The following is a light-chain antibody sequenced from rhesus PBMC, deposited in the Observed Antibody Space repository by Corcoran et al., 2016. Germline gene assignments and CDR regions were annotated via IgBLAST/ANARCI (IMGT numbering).Light chain of an antibody. J-gene: IGKJ1*01. CDR1: ENVNNY. Sequence: DIQMTQSPSSLSASVGDRVTITCRASENVNNYLNWYQQKPGKAPKRLIYKASSLQSGVPSRFIGSGSGTDCTLTSSSLQPEDFATYYCLQYSSSRWTFGQGTKVEIK. CDR3: LQYSSSRWT. CDR2: KAS. V-gene: IGKV1-74*01.